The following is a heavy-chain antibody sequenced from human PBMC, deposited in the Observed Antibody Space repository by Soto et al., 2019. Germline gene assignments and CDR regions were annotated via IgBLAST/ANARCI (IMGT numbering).Heavy chain of an antibody. CDR3: TTDKQIYDFWSGYPTFDY. CDR1: GFTFSNAW. D-gene: IGHD3-3*01. Sequence: GGSLRLSCAASGFTFSNAWMSWVRQAPGKGLEWVGRIKSKTDGGTTDYAAPVKGRFTISRDDSKNTLYLQMNSLKTEDTAVYYCTTDKQIYDFWSGYPTFDYWGQGTLVTVSS. CDR2: IKSKTDGGTT. J-gene: IGHJ4*02. V-gene: IGHV3-15*01.